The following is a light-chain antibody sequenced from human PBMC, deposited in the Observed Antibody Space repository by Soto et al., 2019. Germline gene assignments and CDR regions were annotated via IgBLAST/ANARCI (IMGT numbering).Light chain of an antibody. CDR1: QSVSSSY. Sequence: EIVLTQSPGTLSMPPGERAPLSCRASQSVSSSYLAWYQQRPGQAPRLLIFDASSRATGIPDRFSGSGSGTDFTLTISRLDPEDFAVYYCQQYSIWRTFGQGTKVDI. CDR3: QQYSIWRT. J-gene: IGKJ1*01. V-gene: IGKV3-20*01. CDR2: DAS.